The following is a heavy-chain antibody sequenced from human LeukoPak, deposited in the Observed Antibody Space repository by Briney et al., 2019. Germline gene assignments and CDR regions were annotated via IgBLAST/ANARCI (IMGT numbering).Heavy chain of an antibody. Sequence: GGSLRLSCAASGFTFSSYAMSWVRQAPGKGLEWVSAISGSGDGTSYADSVKGRFTISRDNSKSTLYLQMNSLRADDTAVYYCAKDSPLGVYYSYMDVWGKGTTVTVSS. CDR3: AKDSPLGVYYSYMDV. J-gene: IGHJ6*03. CDR2: ISGSGDGT. D-gene: IGHD3-16*01. CDR1: GFTFSSYA. V-gene: IGHV3-23*01.